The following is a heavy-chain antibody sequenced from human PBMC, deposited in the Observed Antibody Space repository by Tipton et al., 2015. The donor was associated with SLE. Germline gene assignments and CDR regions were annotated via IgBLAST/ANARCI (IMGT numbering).Heavy chain of an antibody. V-gene: IGHV4-31*03. CDR3: ARDTIFGVAVDY. CDR1: GGSISSGGYY. Sequence: LRLSCTVSGGSISSGGYYWSWIRQHPGKGLEWIGYIYYSGSTYYNPSLKSRVTISVDTSKNHFSLKLSSVTAADTAVYYCARDTIFGVAVDYWGQGTLVTVSS. D-gene: IGHD3-3*01. J-gene: IGHJ4*02. CDR2: IYYSGST.